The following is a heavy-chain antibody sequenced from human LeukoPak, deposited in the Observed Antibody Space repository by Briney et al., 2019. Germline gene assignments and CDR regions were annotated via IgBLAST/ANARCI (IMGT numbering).Heavy chain of an antibody. CDR1: GYTFTDYY. J-gene: IGHJ4*02. CDR3: ARANFLYCSSTTCLFDY. Sequence: ASVKVSCKASGYTFTDYYMHWVRQAPGQGFEWMGWINPNSGDTDYAQKFQGRVTMTRDTSISTAHMELSRLRSDDTAVYYCARANFLYCSSTTCLFDYWGQGTLVIVSS. D-gene: IGHD2-2*01. CDR2: INPNSGDT. V-gene: IGHV1-2*02.